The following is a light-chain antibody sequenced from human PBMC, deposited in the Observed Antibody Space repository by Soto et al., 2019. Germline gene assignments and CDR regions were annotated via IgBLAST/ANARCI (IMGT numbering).Light chain of an antibody. CDR1: QSVSSSF. Sequence: EIVLTQSPGTLSLSPGERATLSCRASQSVSSSFLAWYQQKPGQAPRHLIYVASSMATGITDRLSGSGPGIDFSLTISSLEPEGGAVYYCPQYGSSPLTFGGGTKVEIK. CDR2: VAS. J-gene: IGKJ4*02. V-gene: IGKV3-20*01. CDR3: PQYGSSPLT.